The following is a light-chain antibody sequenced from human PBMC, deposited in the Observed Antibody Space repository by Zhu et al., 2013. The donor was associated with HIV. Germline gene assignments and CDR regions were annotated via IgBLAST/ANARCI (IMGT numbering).Light chain of an antibody. J-gene: IGKJ1*01. CDR3: QKYYSVPPT. CDR1: QSISSY. V-gene: IGKV1-27*01. Sequence: DIQMTQSPSSLSASVGDRVTITCRASQSISSYLNWYQQKPGKAPKLLIYAASTLQSGVPSRFSGSGSGTDFTLTINSLQPEDVATYYCQKYYSVPPTFGPGTRV. CDR2: AAS.